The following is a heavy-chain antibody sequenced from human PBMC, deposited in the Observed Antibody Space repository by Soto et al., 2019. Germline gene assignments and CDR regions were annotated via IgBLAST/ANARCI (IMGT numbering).Heavy chain of an antibody. D-gene: IGHD3-22*01. CDR3: TKDLNHDSSP. CDR2: IKYDGSEE. Sequence: GGSLRLSCAASGFAFSTLWMTWVRQAPGKGLEWVANIKYDGSEEYYADSVKGRFSISRDSAQNLLYLQMSSLRAEDTAIYFCTKDLNHDSSPWGRGTLVTVSS. CDR1: GFAFSTLW. V-gene: IGHV3-7*04. J-gene: IGHJ5*02.